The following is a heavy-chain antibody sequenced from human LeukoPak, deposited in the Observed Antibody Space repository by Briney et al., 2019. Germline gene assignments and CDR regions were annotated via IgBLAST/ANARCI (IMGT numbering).Heavy chain of an antibody. V-gene: IGHV4-30-4*01. D-gene: IGHD2-15*01. J-gene: IGHJ5*02. CDR2: IYYSGST. CDR1: GGSISSGDYY. CDR3: ARDGVVEGWFDP. Sequence: SETLSLTCTVSGGSISSGDYYWSWIRQPPGKGLEWIGYIYYSGSTYYNPSLKSRVTIPVDTSKNQFSLKLSSVTAADTAVYYCARDGVVEGWFDPWGQGTLVTVSS.